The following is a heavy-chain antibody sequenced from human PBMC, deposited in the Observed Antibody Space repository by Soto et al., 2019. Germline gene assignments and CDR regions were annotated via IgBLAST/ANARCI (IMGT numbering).Heavy chain of an antibody. J-gene: IGHJ4*02. CDR1: GYTFTSYG. V-gene: IGHV1-18*01. CDR2: ISAYNGNT. Sequence: QVQLVQSGAEVKKPGASVKVSCKASGYTFTSYGISWVRQAPGQGLEWMGWISAYNGNTNYAQKLQGRVTMTTDTSXXXXXXXXXXXXXXXXXXXXXXXXXXXXXXXXYWGQGTLVTVSS. CDR3: XXXXXXXXXXXY.